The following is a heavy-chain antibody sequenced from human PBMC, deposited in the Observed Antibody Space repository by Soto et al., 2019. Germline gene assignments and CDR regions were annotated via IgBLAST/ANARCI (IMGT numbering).Heavy chain of an antibody. Sequence: SETLSLTCTVSGGSVSSGAFFWSWLRQSPGKRPEWIAYIYYSGSTNYNPSLKSRATISVDTSKSQFSLTLTSVTAADATTYYCARSPNYYYYGFDVWGQGTTVTVSS. CDR2: IYYSGST. V-gene: IGHV4-61*08. CDR3: ARSPNYYYYGFDV. J-gene: IGHJ6*02. D-gene: IGHD3-10*01. CDR1: GGSVSSGAFF.